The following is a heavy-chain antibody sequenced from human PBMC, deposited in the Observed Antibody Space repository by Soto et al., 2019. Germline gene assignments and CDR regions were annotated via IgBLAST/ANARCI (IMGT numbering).Heavy chain of an antibody. V-gene: IGHV1-46*01. Sequence: QVQLVQSGAEVKQPGASVKVSCRTSGYTFTSNYIHWVRRAPGQGFEWMGTINPNGGRADYAQKFQGRVTVTRDTSTSTIYMELSSLRSEDTAVYYCARDHSIAAVGAGWLDPWGQGTLVTVSS. D-gene: IGHD6-6*01. CDR1: GYTFTSNY. CDR3: ARDHSIAAVGAGWLDP. J-gene: IGHJ5*02. CDR2: INPNGGRA.